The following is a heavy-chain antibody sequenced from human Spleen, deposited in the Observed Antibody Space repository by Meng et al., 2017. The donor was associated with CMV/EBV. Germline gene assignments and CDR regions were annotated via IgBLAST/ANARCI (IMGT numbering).Heavy chain of an antibody. J-gene: IGHJ6*02. CDR3: VRDNRGFGDSRMDV. V-gene: IGHV3-21*01. CDR1: GFTFSSYG. D-gene: IGHD3-10*01. CDR2: ISSSSSYI. Sequence: GESLKISCAASGFTFSSYGMHWVRQAPGKGLEWVSSISSSSSYIYYADSVKGRFTISRDNAKSTLYLQMNSLRAEDTAVYYCVRDNRGFGDSRMDVWGQGSTVTVSS.